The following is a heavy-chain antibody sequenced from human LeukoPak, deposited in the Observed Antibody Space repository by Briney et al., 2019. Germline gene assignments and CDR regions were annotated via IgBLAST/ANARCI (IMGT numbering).Heavy chain of an antibody. Sequence: AGGSLRLSCAASGFTFSSYGMHWVRQAPGKGLEWVAVIWYDGSNKYYADSVKGRFTISRDNSKNTLYLQMNSLRAEDTAVYYCARVGIVVVPANYGMDAWGQGTTVTVSS. J-gene: IGHJ6*02. CDR1: GFTFSSYG. CDR2: IWYDGSNK. CDR3: ARVGIVVVPANYGMDA. V-gene: IGHV3-33*01. D-gene: IGHD2-2*01.